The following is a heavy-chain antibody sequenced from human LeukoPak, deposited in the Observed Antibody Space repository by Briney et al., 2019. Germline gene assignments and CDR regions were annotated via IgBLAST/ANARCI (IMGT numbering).Heavy chain of an antibody. V-gene: IGHV1-18*01. CDR3: ARFSLYGSGDC. CDR2: ISAYNGNT. J-gene: IGHJ4*02. D-gene: IGHD3-10*01. CDR1: GYTFTSYD. Sequence: GASVKVSCKASGYTFTSYDINWVRQATGQGLEWMGWISAYNGNTNYAQKLQGRVTMTTDTSTSTAYMELRSLRSDDTAVYYCARFSLYGSGDCWGQGTLVTVSS.